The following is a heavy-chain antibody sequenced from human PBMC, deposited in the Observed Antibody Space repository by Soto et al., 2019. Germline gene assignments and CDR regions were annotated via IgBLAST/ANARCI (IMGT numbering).Heavy chain of an antibody. CDR3: ARGTRLLWFGSTEFDP. J-gene: IGHJ5*02. D-gene: IGHD3-10*01. Sequence: PSETLSLTCAVYGGSFSGYYWSWIRQPPGKGLEWIGEINHSGSTNYNPSLKSRVTISVDTSKNQFSLKLSSVTAADTAVYYCARGTRLLWFGSTEFDPWVQGTPVT. CDR1: GGSFSGYY. CDR2: INHSGST. V-gene: IGHV4-34*01.